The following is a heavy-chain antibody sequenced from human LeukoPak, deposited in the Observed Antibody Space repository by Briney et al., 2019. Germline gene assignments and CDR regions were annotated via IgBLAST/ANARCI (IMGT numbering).Heavy chain of an antibody. CDR2: IYHSGST. V-gene: IGHV4-59*01. Sequence: SETLSLTCTVSGGSISSYYWSWIRQPPGKGLEWIGYIYHSGSTYYNPSLKSRVTISVDTSKNQFSLKLSSVTAADTAVYYCARQAAAGTGLDYFDYWGQGTLVTVSS. CDR1: GGSISSYY. J-gene: IGHJ4*02. CDR3: ARQAAAGTGLDYFDY. D-gene: IGHD6-13*01.